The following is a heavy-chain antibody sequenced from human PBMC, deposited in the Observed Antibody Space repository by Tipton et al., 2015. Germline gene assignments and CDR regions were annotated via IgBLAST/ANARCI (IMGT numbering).Heavy chain of an antibody. CDR3: ARSGGYGWDY. CDR2: IKPDGSES. J-gene: IGHJ4*02. V-gene: IGHV3-7*01. CDR1: GFTFSSYW. D-gene: IGHD5-12*01. Sequence: SLRVSCAASGFTFSSYWMTWVRQAPGKGLEWVANIKPDGSESYYVDSVKGRFTFSRDNAKNSLHLQMNSLRAEDTAVYYCARSGGYGWDYWGQGTLVTVSS.